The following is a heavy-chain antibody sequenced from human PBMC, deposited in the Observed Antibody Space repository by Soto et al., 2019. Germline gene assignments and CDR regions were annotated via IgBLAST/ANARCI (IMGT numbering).Heavy chain of an antibody. CDR1: GFSLATSGVG. D-gene: IGHD1-1*01. J-gene: IGHJ4*02. Sequence: QVTLEESGPTRVKPTQTLTLTCTFSGFSLATSGVGVGWVRQPPGKSLERLALIYWDDDTRYSPSLRSRLTVTKDTSSNQVVLTMTNMDPVDTATYYCAHRVGLQGNWNGGYFDFWGQGALVTVSS. CDR3: AHRVGLQGNWNGGYFDF. V-gene: IGHV2-5*02. CDR2: IYWDDDT.